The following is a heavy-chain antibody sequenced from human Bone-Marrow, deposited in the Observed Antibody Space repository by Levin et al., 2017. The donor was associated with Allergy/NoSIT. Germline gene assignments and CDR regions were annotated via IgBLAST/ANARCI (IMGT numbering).Heavy chain of an antibody. CDR2: ISYDGSNK. CDR1: GFTFSSYA. CDR3: ARDSSGGSWTTVDTDGVGTNPTPHHFDY. Sequence: GESLKISCAASGFTFSSYAMHWVRQAPGKGLEWVAVISYDGSNKYYADSVKGRFTISRDNSKNTLYLQMNSLRAEDTAVYYCARDSSGGSWTTVDTDGVGTNPTPHHFDYWGQGTLVTVSS. V-gene: IGHV3-30-3*01. D-gene: IGHD2-15*01. J-gene: IGHJ4*02.